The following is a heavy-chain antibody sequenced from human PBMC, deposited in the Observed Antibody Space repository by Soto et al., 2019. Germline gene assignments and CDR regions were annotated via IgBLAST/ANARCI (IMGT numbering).Heavy chain of an antibody. J-gene: IGHJ4*02. CDR3: ARDPQIFDH. CDR2: IYFSGGT. CDR1: GGSISSYY. V-gene: IGHV4-59*01. Sequence: SETLSLTCTVSGGSISSYYWSWIRQPPGKGLEWIGYIYFSGGTNYNPSLKSRVTMTTDTSTSTAYMELRSLRSDDTAVYYCARDPQIFDHWGQGTLVTVSS.